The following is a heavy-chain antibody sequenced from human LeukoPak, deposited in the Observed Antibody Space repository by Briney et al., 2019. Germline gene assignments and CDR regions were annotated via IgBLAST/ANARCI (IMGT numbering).Heavy chain of an antibody. J-gene: IGHJ1*01. CDR3: AKDRPPECSSTSCFAEYFQH. D-gene: IGHD2-2*01. Sequence: PGGSLRLSCAASGFTFSSYGMHWVRQAPGKGLEWVAVTSYDGSNKYYADSVKGRFTISRDNSKNTLYLQMNSLRAEDTAVYYCAKDRPPECSSTSCFAEYFQHWGQGTLVTVSS. CDR1: GFTFSSYG. CDR2: TSYDGSNK. V-gene: IGHV3-30*18.